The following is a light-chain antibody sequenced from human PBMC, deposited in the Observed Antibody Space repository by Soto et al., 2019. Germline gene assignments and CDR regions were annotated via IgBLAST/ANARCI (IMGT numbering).Light chain of an antibody. CDR2: ANH. V-gene: IGLV1-44*01. CDR3: ATWDDGLNGPV. J-gene: IGLJ3*02. CDR1: TSNIGSNT. Sequence: SVLTQPPSASGTPGQTVAISCSGSTSNIGSNTVNWYQQVPGAAPKLLMFANHQRPSGVPDRFSGSKSGTSASLAISGLQSDDEADYYCATWDDGLNGPVFGGGTKLTVL.